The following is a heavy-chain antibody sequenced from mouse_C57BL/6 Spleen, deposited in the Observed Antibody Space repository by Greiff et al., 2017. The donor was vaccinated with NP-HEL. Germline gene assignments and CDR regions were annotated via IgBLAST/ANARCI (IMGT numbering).Heavy chain of an antibody. D-gene: IGHD1-1*01. V-gene: IGHV2-5*01. CDR3: AKNGGYYGSSYGYFDY. Sequence: VNVVESGPGLVQPSQSLSITCTVSGFSLTSYGVHWVRQSPGKGLEWLGVIWRGGSTDYNAAFMSRLSITKDNSKSQVFFKMNSLQADDTAIYYCAKNGGYYGSSYGYFDYWGQGTTLTVSS. CDR2: IWRGGST. CDR1: GFSLTSYG. J-gene: IGHJ2*01.